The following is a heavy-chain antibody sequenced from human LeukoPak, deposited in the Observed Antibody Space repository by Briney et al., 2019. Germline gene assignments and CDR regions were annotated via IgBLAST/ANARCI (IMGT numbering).Heavy chain of an antibody. CDR1: GGTFSSYA. CDR3: ARSPRRGYSYGYDY. V-gene: IGHV1-69*04. Sequence: SVKVSCKASGGTFSSYAISWVRQAPGQGLEWMGRIIPILGIANYAQEFQGRVTITADKSTSTAYMELSSLRSEDTAVYYCARSPRRGYSYGYDYWGQGTLVTVSS. D-gene: IGHD5-18*01. J-gene: IGHJ4*02. CDR2: IIPILGIA.